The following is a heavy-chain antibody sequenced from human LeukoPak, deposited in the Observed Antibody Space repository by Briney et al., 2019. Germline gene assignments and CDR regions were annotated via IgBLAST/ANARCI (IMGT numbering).Heavy chain of an antibody. J-gene: IGHJ6*02. D-gene: IGHD3-10*01. CDR3: ARAGQTMVRGVTYYYYYGMDV. CDR2: IYYFGST. V-gene: IGHV4-39*07. CDR1: GGSISSSSYY. Sequence: PSETLSLTCSVTGGSISSSSYYWGWIRQPPGKGLEWIGSIYYFGSTYYNPSLKSRVTISVDTSKNQFSLKLSSVTAADTAVYYCARAGQTMVRGVTYYYYYGMDVWGQGTTVTVSS.